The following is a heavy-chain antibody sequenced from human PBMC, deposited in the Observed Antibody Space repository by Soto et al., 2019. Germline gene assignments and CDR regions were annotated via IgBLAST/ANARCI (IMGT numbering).Heavy chain of an antibody. D-gene: IGHD3-3*01. Sequence: QLQLQESGPGLVKPSETLSLTCTVSGGSISSSSYYWGWIRQPPGKGLEWIGSIYYSGSTYYNPSLKSRVTISVDTSKNQFSLKLSSVTAADTAVYYCARPNRWSGRGNWFDPGGQGTLVTVSS. CDR2: IYYSGST. CDR3: ARPNRWSGRGNWFDP. V-gene: IGHV4-39*01. J-gene: IGHJ5*02. CDR1: GGSISSSSYY.